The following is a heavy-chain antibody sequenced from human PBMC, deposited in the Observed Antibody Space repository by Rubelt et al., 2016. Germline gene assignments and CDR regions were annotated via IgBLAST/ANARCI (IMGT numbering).Heavy chain of an antibody. CDR3: ARVSDYVWGSYRYDY. D-gene: IGHD3-16*02. CDR2: IYYSGST. CDR1: GGSISSSSYY. Sequence: QLQLQESGPGLVKPSETLSLTCTVSGGSISSSSYYWGWIRQPPGKGLAWTGSIYYSGSTYYNPVLRGRVTISVDTSKNQVSLKLSAVTAADTAVYYCARVSDYVWGSYRYDYWGQGTLVTVSS. J-gene: IGHJ4*02. V-gene: IGHV4-39*07.